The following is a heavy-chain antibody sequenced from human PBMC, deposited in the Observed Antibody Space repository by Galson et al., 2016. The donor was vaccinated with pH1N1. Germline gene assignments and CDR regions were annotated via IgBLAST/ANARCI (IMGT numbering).Heavy chain of an antibody. CDR2: IYYTGNT. V-gene: IGHV4-39*01. J-gene: IGHJ4*02. D-gene: IGHD3-10*01. CDR1: GVSISNTNYY. Sequence: ETLSLTCSVSGVSISNTNYYWGWIRQPPGKGLEWLANIYYTGNTYYDASLQSRVTISVDTSKNQFSLKVKSVIAADTAVYYCARLWYGEYIDYWGQGTRVSVSS. CDR3: ARLWYGEYIDY.